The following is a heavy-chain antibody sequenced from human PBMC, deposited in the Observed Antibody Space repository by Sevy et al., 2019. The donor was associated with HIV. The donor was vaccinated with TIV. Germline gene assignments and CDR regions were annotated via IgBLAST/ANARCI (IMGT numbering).Heavy chain of an antibody. V-gene: IGHV4-34*01. Sequence: SETLSLTCAVYGGSFSGYYWSWIRQPPGKGLEWIGEINHSGSTNYNPSLKSRVTISVDTSKNQFSLKLGFVTAADTAVDYCAREDYDFWSGYYKGSYGMDVWGQGTTVTVSS. J-gene: IGHJ6*02. CDR1: GGSFSGYY. CDR2: INHSGST. D-gene: IGHD3-3*01. CDR3: AREDYDFWSGYYKGSYGMDV.